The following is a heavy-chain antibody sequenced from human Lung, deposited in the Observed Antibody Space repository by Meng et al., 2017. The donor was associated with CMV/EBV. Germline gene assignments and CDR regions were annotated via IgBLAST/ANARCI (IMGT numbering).Heavy chain of an antibody. CDR1: GGTFSSYA. V-gene: IGHV1-69*10. Sequence: SVKVSCKASGGTFSSYAISWVRQAPGQGLEWMGGIIPILGIANYAQKFQGRVTITADKSTSTAYMELSSLRSEDTAVYYCASLGYCSSTSCPFYYYYGMHVWGQGTTVTVS. CDR2: IIPILGIA. D-gene: IGHD2-2*01. J-gene: IGHJ6*02. CDR3: ASLGYCSSTSCPFYYYYGMHV.